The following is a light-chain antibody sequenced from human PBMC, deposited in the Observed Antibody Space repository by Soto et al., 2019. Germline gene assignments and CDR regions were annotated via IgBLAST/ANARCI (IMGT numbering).Light chain of an antibody. CDR1: QGVRSD. V-gene: IGKV3-15*01. CDR3: QQYGKWPLT. J-gene: IGKJ4*01. CDR2: GAS. Sequence: EIVLTQSPDTLSVSPGDRATLSCRASQGVRSDLAWYQQKAGQSPRLLIYGASTRAAETPARFSGSGSETEFTLTISSLQSEDFAVYYCQQYGKWPLTFGGGTKVAIK.